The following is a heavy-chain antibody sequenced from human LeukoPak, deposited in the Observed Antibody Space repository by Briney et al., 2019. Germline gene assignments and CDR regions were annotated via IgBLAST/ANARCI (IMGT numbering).Heavy chain of an antibody. V-gene: IGHV3-74*01. Sequence: PGGSLRLSCAASGFTFSSYWMHWVRQAPGKGLVWVSRINCDGSSKSYADSVKGRFTISRENAKNTPHLQMNSRICEDTAVYDLARAPPGVVDYCGQGTLVTVSS. J-gene: IGHJ4*02. D-gene: IGHD3-10*01. CDR3: ARAPPGVVDY. CDR2: INCDGSSK. CDR1: GFTFSSYW.